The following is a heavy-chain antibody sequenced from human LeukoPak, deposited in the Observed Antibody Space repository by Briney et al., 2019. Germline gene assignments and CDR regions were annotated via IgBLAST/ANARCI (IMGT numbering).Heavy chain of an antibody. V-gene: IGHV3-48*03. D-gene: IGHD6-19*01. Sequence: GGSLRLSXAASGFTFSSYEMNWVRQAPGKGLEWVSYISSSGSTIYYADSVKGRFTISRDNAKNSLYLQMNSLRAEDTAVYYCARVTTSSGWLYYFDYWGQGTPVTVSS. J-gene: IGHJ4*02. CDR1: GFTFSSYE. CDR2: ISSSGSTI. CDR3: ARVTTSSGWLYYFDY.